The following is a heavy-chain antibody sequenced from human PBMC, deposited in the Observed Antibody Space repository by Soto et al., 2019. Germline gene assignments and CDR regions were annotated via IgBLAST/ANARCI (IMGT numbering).Heavy chain of an antibody. D-gene: IGHD6-19*01. V-gene: IGHV3-15*01. Sequence: PGGSLRLSCAASGFAVTNAWMNWVRQAPGKGLEWVGRIKSKSDGGTTDFPAPVKGRFTISRDDSENTLFLQMSSLKTEDTAIYFCTKEMRHTSGWYGAFDIWGQGIMVTVSS. CDR3: TKEMRHTSGWYGAFDI. J-gene: IGHJ3*02. CDR1: GFAVTNAW. CDR2: IKSKSDGGTT.